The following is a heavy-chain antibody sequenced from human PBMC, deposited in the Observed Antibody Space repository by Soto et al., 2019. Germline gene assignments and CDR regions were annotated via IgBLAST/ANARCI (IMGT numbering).Heavy chain of an antibody. Sequence: QVQLVQSGAEVKKPGSSVKVSCKASGGTFSSYAISWVRQAPGQGLEWMGGSIPIFGTANYAQKFQGSVTITADESPRTDYLEMSSLRSEDTAVYYCASAVVQNKSGWFDPWGQGPLVTVSS. D-gene: IGHD1-1*01. V-gene: IGHV1-69*01. CDR2: SIPIFGTA. J-gene: IGHJ5*02. CDR1: GGTFSSYA. CDR3: ASAVVQNKSGWFDP.